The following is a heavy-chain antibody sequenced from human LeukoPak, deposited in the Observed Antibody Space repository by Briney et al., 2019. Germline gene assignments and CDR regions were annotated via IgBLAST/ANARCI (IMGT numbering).Heavy chain of an antibody. J-gene: IGHJ3*01. CDR1: GFTFSSYA. CDR2: ISSSSSYI. CDR3: AGSYCGGDCLGAFDV. V-gene: IGHV3-21*01. D-gene: IGHD2-21*02. Sequence: GGSLRLSCAASGFTFSSYAMNWVRQAPGKGLEWVSFISSSSSYIYNADSVEGRFTISRDNPKNSLYLQMNSLRDEDTAVYYCAGSYCGGDCLGAFDVWGQGTMVTVSS.